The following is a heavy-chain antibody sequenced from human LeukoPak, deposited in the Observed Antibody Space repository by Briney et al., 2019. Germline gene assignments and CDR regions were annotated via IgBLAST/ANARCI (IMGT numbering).Heavy chain of an antibody. CDR3: AREADKIGFDFDY. D-gene: IGHD2-15*01. J-gene: IGHJ4*02. CDR2: TYYRSKWYN. V-gene: IGHV6-1*01. Sequence: SQTLSLTCAISGDSVSSNSATWNWLRQSPSRGLEWLGRTYYRSKWYNDYAISVKSRITINPDTSKNQFSLHLNSVTPEDTAVYYCAREADKIGFDFDYWGQGTLVTVSS. CDR1: GDSVSSNSAT.